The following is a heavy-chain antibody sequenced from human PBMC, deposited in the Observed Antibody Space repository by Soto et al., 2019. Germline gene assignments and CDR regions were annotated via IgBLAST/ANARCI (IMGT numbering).Heavy chain of an antibody. D-gene: IGHD6-19*01. J-gene: IGHJ4*02. CDR3: AQTSLGYVSGFDY. CDR1: GDIFSNHG. V-gene: IGHV1-69*01. CDR2: IIPMFGTA. Sequence: QVQLVQSGAEVKKPGSSMKVSCKASGDIFSNHGITWVRQAPGQGLEWIGGIIPMFGTANYAQKFQGRVTITADDSTSTAYMELSSLRSDDTAVYYCAQTSLGYVSGFDYWGQGALVTVSS.